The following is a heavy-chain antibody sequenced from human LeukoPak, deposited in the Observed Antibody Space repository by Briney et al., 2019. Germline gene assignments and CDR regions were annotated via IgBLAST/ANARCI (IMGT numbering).Heavy chain of an antibody. Sequence: GRSLRLSCAASGFTFSSYAMHWVRQAPGKGLEWVTSISYDGSNKYYADSVEGRFTISRDNSKNTLFLQMNSLRAEDTAVYYCARERVAAYYGMDVWGQGTTVAVSS. J-gene: IGHJ6*02. CDR1: GFTFSSYA. D-gene: IGHD2-15*01. CDR2: ISYDGSNK. V-gene: IGHV3-30-3*01. CDR3: ARERVAAYYGMDV.